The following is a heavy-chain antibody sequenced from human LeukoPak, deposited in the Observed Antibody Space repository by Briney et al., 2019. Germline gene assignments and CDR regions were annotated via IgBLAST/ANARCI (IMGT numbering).Heavy chain of an antibody. J-gene: IGHJ4*02. CDR1: KFTFSSYS. CDR3: AKDRRLAAFDY. CDR2: INSYSSYI. V-gene: IGHV3-21*04. D-gene: IGHD6-25*01. Sequence: TPGGSLRLSCAASKFTFSSYSMNWVRQAPGKGLEWVSSINSYSSYIYYADSVKGRFTISRDNSKNTLYLQMNSLRAEDTAVYYCAKDRRLAAFDYGGQGTLVTVSS.